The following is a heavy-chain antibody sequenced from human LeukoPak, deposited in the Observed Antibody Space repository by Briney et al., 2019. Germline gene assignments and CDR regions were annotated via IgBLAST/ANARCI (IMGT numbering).Heavy chain of an antibody. V-gene: IGHV3-23*01. J-gene: IGHJ6*03. CDR2: ISYSGGST. D-gene: IGHD3-10*01. CDR1: GFTFSSYS. Sequence: GGSLRLSCAASGFTFSSYSMTWVRQAPGKGLERVSAISYSGGSTYYADSVKGRFTISGDNSKNTLYLQMNNLRAEDTAVYFCAKSVVRGVIDYMDVWGKGTTVTVSS. CDR3: AKSVVRGVIDYMDV.